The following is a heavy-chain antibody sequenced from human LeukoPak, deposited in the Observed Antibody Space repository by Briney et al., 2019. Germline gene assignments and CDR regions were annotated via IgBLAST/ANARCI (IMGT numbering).Heavy chain of an antibody. Sequence: SVKVSCKASGGTFSSYAISWVRQAPGQGLEWMGRIIPILGIANYAQKFQGRVTITADKSTSTAYMELSSLRSEDTAVYYCARARLRIGTMVRGVDYYYGMDVWGQGTTVTVSS. CDR2: IIPILGIA. J-gene: IGHJ6*02. CDR1: GGTFSSYA. V-gene: IGHV1-69*04. CDR3: ARARLRIGTMVRGVDYYYGMDV. D-gene: IGHD3-10*01.